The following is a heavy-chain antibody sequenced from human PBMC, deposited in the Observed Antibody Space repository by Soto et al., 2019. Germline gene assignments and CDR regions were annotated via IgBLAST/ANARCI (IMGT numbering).Heavy chain of an antibody. CDR1: GGSISSSSYY. CDR2: IYYSGST. CDR3: ARRTVNIRTFYSGLKTPCFDY. D-gene: IGHD6-19*01. Sequence: SETLSLTCTVSGGSISSSSYYWGWIRQPPGKGLEWIGSIYYSGSTYYNPSLQSRVAISVDTSKNQFSLKLKSVTAADTAIYYCARRTVNIRTFYSGLKTPCFDYWGQGAPVTGSS. J-gene: IGHJ4*02. V-gene: IGHV4-39*01.